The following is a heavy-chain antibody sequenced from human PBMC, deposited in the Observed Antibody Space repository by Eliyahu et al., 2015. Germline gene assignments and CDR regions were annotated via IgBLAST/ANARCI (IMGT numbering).Heavy chain of an antibody. D-gene: IGHD6-13*01. CDR2: IWYDGSNK. CDR1: GFTFSXXG. CDR3: ARDVGAAAGTGLDWFDP. Sequence: QVQLVESGGGVVQPGRSLXXSXAAXGFTFSXXGXPWVRQAPGKGLEWVAVIWYDGSNKYYADSVKGRFTISRDNSKNTLYLQMNSLRAEDTAVYYCARDVGAAAGTGLDWFDPWGQGTLVTVSS. J-gene: IGHJ5*02. V-gene: IGHV3-33*01.